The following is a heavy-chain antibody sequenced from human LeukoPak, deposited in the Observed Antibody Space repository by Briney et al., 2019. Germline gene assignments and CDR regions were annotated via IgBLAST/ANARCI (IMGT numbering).Heavy chain of an antibody. CDR3: AHRRGAAAGNNWFDS. CDR1: GFSLRTRGEG. J-gene: IGHJ5*01. D-gene: IGHD6-13*01. Sequence: SAPTLVNPAQTLTLTCTFTGFSLRTRGEGVGWIRQPPGKALTWLSLIYWNDDKRYSPSLKSRLTIAKDTSKAQVVLTRTNMEPVDTATCYWAHRRGAAAGNNWFDSWGQGTLVTVSS. CDR2: IYWNDDK. V-gene: IGHV2-5*01.